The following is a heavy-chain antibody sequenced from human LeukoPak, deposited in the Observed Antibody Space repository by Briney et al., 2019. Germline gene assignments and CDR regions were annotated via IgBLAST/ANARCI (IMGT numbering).Heavy chain of an antibody. CDR2: IHSSGSA. CDR3: ARLAAFSMDV. Sequence: SETLSLTCTISGGSMSTYYWTWIRQPPGKGLEWIGYIHSSGSANYKPSLKSRVTISVDTSKNQFSPKLTSVSAADTAVYYCARLAAFSMDVWGKGTSVTVSS. J-gene: IGHJ6*04. V-gene: IGHV4-59*08. CDR1: GGSMSTYY.